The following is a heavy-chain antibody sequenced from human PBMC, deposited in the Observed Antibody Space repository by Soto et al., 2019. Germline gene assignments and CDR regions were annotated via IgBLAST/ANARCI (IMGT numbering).Heavy chain of an antibody. J-gene: IGHJ6*02. D-gene: IGHD2-15*01. CDR2: IWYDGSNK. CDR3: ARDPKSGGPARRHSSYAMHV. CDR1: GFTFSSYG. Sequence: GGSLRLSCAASGFTFSSYGMHWVRQAPGKGLEWVAVIWYDGSNKYYADSVKGRFTISRDNSKNTLYLQMNSLRAEDTAVYYCARDPKSGGPARRHSSYAMHVSGQALTVTVSS. V-gene: IGHV3-33*01.